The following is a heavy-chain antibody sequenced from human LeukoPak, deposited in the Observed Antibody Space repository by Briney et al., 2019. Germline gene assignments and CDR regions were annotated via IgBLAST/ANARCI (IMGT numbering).Heavy chain of an antibody. CDR3: ARAYYYDSSGYYPGVAFDI. V-gene: IGHV3-11*01. CDR1: GFTFSDYY. CDR2: ISSSGSTI. D-gene: IGHD3-22*01. Sequence: GSLRLSCAASGFTFSDYYMSWIRQAPGKGLEWVSYISSSGSTIYYADSVKGRFTISRDNAKNSLYLQMNSLRAEDTAVYYCARAYYYDSSGYYPGVAFDIWGQGTMVTVSS. J-gene: IGHJ3*02.